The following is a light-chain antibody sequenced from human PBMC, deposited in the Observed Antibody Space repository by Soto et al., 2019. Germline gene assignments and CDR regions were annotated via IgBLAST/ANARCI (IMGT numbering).Light chain of an antibody. CDR3: QQYGSSPRT. J-gene: IGKJ1*01. CDR1: QSVSSSY. V-gene: IGKV3-20*01. Sequence: EIVLTQSPGTLSLSPGERATLSCRASQSVSSSYLAWYQQKPGQAPRLLIYGASSRATAIPDRFSGSGSGTDFTLTISGLEPEDLAVYYCQQYGSSPRTFGQGTKVEIK. CDR2: GAS.